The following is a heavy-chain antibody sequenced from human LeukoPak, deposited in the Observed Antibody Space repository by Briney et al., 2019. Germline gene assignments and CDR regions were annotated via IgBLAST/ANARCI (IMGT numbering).Heavy chain of an antibody. CDR3: VRGGIQVSGIDAFDI. Sequence: GGSLRLSCAASGFTFSSYWMHWVRQAPGEGLVWVSRINSDESRTHYADSVKGRFTISRENAKNSLYLQMNSLRDGDTAVYYCVRGGIQVSGIDAFDIWGQGTMVTVSS. J-gene: IGHJ3*02. V-gene: IGHV3-74*01. CDR2: INSDESRT. CDR1: GFTFSSYW. D-gene: IGHD5/OR15-5a*01.